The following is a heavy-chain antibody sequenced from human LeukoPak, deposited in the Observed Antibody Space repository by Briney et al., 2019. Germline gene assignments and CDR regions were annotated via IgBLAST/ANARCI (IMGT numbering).Heavy chain of an antibody. D-gene: IGHD3-16*01. Sequence: PGGSLRLSCAASGFTFSNSDIHWVRQAPGKGLEWVAIISYDGSDKYYADSVKGRFTISRDNSKNTLYMQMNSLRAEDTAVYYCAGGGNSRHHFDYWGQGTLVTVSS. CDR2: ISYDGSDK. CDR1: GFTFSNSD. V-gene: IGHV3-30*03. CDR3: AGGGNSRHHFDY. J-gene: IGHJ4*02.